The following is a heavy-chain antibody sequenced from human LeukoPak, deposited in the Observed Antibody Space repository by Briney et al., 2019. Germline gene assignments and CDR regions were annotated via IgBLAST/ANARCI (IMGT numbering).Heavy chain of an antibody. CDR1: GFTFSSYA. Sequence: PGGSLRLSCAASGFTFSSYAMSWVRQAPGKGLKRVSLINDSGGNTYYADSVKGRFTISRDNSKNTLFLQMSSLRAEDTAVYYCAKTSAGIRGGYFDYWGQGTLVTVSS. D-gene: IGHD3-10*01. V-gene: IGHV3-23*01. CDR3: AKTSAGIRGGYFDY. CDR2: INDSGGNT. J-gene: IGHJ4*02.